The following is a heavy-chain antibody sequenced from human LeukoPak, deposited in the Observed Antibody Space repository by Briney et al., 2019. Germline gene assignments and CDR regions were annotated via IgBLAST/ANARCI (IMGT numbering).Heavy chain of an antibody. CDR1: GGTFSNYG. J-gene: IGHJ4*02. Sequence: SVKVSCKASGGTFSNYGFSWVRQAPGQGLEWMGRTIPLLDVTTYAQKFQGRVTITADKSTNTAYMELRRLRSEDTAVYYCARGESLGCSSTSCSWDYWGQGTLVTVSS. V-gene: IGHV1-69*04. CDR3: ARGESLGCSSTSCSWDY. CDR2: TIPLLDVT. D-gene: IGHD2-2*01.